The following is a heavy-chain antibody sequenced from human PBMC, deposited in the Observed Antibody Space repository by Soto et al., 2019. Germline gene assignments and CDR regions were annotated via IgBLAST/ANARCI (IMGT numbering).Heavy chain of an antibody. CDR2: MSGSGITI. D-gene: IGHD3-16*01. J-gene: IGHJ6*03. V-gene: IGHV3-11*01. CDR1: GFAFKEYS. Sequence: QVQLVESGGGLVKPGGSLRLSCSASGFAFKEYSMTWIRQAPGKGLEWVSLMSGSGITIHYADSMKGRFTISRDNAKNSLYLQMDSLRADDTAVYYCARLLSVSYEDYYYRDVWGKGTTVPVSS. CDR3: ARLLSVSYEDYYYRDV.